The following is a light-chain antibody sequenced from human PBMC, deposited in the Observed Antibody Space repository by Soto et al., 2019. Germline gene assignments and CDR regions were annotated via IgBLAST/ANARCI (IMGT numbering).Light chain of an antibody. Sequence: QSVLTQPPSVSAAPGQKVTISCSGSSSNIGNSYVSWYRQLPGTAPKLLIYETDKRTTGTPERFSGSKSGTSATLGITGLQTGDEADYYCTSYTSVTIVVFGGGTKLTVL. J-gene: IGLJ2*01. V-gene: IGLV1-51*01. CDR1: SSNIGNSY. CDR2: ETD. CDR3: TSYTSVTIVV.